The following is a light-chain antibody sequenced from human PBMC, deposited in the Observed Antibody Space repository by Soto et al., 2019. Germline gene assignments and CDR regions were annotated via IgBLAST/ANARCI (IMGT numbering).Light chain of an antibody. Sequence: DIVMTQSPDSLAVSLGERATINCKSSQSVLYSSNNKNYLAWYQQKPGQPPKLLIYWASTLESGVPDRFSGSGFGTDFTLTISSLQAEDVAVYYCQQYYGTPHTFGQGTKLEIK. CDR3: QQYYGTPHT. V-gene: IGKV4-1*01. J-gene: IGKJ2*01. CDR1: QSVLYSSNNKNY. CDR2: WAS.